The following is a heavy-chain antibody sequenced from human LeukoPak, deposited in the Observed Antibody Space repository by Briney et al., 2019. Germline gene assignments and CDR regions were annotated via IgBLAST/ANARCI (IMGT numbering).Heavy chain of an antibody. Sequence: GGSLRLSCAASGFTFDDYAMHWVRQAPGKGLEWVSGISWNSGSIGYADSVKGRFTISRDNAKNSLYLQMNSLRAEDTAVYYCATFDYYGSGGLFNYWGQGTLVTVSS. V-gene: IGHV3-9*01. CDR1: GFTFDDYA. CDR3: ATFDYYGSGGLFNY. J-gene: IGHJ4*02. CDR2: ISWNSGSI. D-gene: IGHD3-10*01.